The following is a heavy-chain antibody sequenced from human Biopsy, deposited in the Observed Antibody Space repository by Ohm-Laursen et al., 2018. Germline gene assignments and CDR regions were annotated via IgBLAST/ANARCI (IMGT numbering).Heavy chain of an antibody. CDR3: AREAIGYQLPCDD. V-gene: IGHV1-69*11. D-gene: IGHD2-2*01. CDR1: TGTFNSYG. CDR2: IIPILRTT. Sequence: ASVKVSCKAATGTFNSYGIIWVRQAPGQGLEWMGRIIPILRTTAYAQTFLGRVTITADSPTSTVDMELTSLTSDDTAVYFCAREAIGYQLPCDDWGQGTLVTVSS. J-gene: IGHJ4*02.